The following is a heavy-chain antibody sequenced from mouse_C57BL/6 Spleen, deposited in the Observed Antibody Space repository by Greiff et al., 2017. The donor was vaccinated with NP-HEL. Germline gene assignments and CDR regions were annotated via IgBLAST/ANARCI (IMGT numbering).Heavy chain of an antibody. CDR3: ARSLITTVVAPDYFDY. CDR1: GFTFTDYY. J-gene: IGHJ2*01. D-gene: IGHD1-1*01. Sequence: EVQVVESGGGLVQPGGSLSLSCAASGFTFTDYYMSWVRQPPGKALEWLGFIRNKANGYTTEYSASVKGRFSISRDNSQSILYLQMNALRAEDSATHYCARSLITTVVAPDYFDYWGQGTTLTVSS. CDR2: IRNKANGYTT. V-gene: IGHV7-3*01.